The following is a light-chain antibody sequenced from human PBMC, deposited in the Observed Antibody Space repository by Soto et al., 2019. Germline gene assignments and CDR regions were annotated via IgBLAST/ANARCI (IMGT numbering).Light chain of an antibody. CDR3: QQYSDLPMT. CDR2: GAS. Sequence: EIVLTQSPGTLSLSAGERATLSWTASQSVTSSYLAWCQQKHGQAPRLLIYGASRRATGIPDRFSGSASGTDFTLTISRLETEDFAVYFCQQYSDLPMTFGQGTRLEIK. J-gene: IGKJ5*01. CDR1: QSVTSSY. V-gene: IGKV3-20*01.